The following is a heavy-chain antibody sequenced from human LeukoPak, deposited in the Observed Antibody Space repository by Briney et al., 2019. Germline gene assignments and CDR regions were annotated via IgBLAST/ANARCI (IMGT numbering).Heavy chain of an antibody. CDR1: GFTFSSYA. Sequence: PGGSLRLSCAASGFTFSSYAMSWVRQAPGKGLEWVSAISGSGGSTYHADSVKGRFTISGDNSKNTLYLQMNSLRAEDTAVYYCAKTLTYYYDSSGYYILDYWGQGTLVTVSS. V-gene: IGHV3-23*01. D-gene: IGHD3-22*01. CDR2: ISGSGGST. CDR3: AKTLTYYYDSSGYYILDY. J-gene: IGHJ4*02.